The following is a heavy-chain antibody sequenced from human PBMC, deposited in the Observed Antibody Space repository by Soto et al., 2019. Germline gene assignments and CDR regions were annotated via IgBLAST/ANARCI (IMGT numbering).Heavy chain of an antibody. CDR1: GYSFTSYW. J-gene: IGHJ6*02. D-gene: IGHD2-2*01. CDR3: ARHPDIVVVPAASGGGMDV. CDR2: IYPGDSDT. Sequence: PGESLKISCKGSGYSFTSYWIGWVRQMPGKGLEWMGIIYPGDSDTRYSPSFQGQVTISADKSISTAYLQWSSLKASDTAMYYCARHPDIVVVPAASGGGMDVWGQGTTVTV. V-gene: IGHV5-51*01.